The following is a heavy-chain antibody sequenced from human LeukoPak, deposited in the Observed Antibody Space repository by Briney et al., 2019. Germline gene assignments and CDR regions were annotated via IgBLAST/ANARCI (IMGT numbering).Heavy chain of an antibody. CDR1: GFTFSRYA. V-gene: IGHV3-23*01. D-gene: IGHD3-10*01. J-gene: IGHJ4*02. Sequence: PGGSLRLSCAASGFTFSRYAMTWVRQAPGKGLEWVSAISISGTRIFYSESVKGRFVVSRDDSRNTLYLQMNSLRVEDTAMYYCAKEIRPNDSWGQGTMVIVSS. CDR2: ISISGTRI. CDR3: AKEIRPNDS.